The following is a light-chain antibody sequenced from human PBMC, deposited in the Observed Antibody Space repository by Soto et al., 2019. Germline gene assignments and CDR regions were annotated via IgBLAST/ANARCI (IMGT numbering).Light chain of an antibody. CDR2: ATS. CDR3: QKYNSAPRT. V-gene: IGKV1-27*01. CDR1: QGIAPY. Sequence: DVQMTQSPSSLSAFVGDRVTITCRASQGIAPYLAWFQQKPGKVPKLLIYATSTLQSGVPSRFSGSGSGTDVTLNINSLQPEDVGTYYCQKYNSAPRTFGGWTKVEIK. J-gene: IGKJ4*01.